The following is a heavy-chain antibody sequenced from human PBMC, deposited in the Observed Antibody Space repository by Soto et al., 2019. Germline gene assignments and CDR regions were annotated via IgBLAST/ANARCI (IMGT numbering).Heavy chain of an antibody. CDR3: ARSMVRGAIGAFDA. V-gene: IGHV4-30-4*01. CDR2: IYYSGNT. Sequence: QVQLQESGPGLVKPSQTLSLTCTVSGGSISSGTSYWTWIRQAPGTGLELIGYIYYSGNTFYNPSLKSRVTISIDTSKNQVSLKLSSVTAADTAVYYCARSMVRGAIGAFDAWGQGTVVTVSS. J-gene: IGHJ3*01. D-gene: IGHD3-10*01. CDR1: GGSISSGTSY.